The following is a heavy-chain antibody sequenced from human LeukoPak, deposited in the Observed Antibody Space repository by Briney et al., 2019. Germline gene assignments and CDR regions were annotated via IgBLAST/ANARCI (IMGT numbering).Heavy chain of an antibody. D-gene: IGHD3-10*01. Sequence: GESLKISCKGSGYSFTSYWIGWVRQMPGKGLEWMGIIYPGDSDTRYSPSFQGQVTISADKSISTAYLQWSSLKASDTAMYYCARRDGDGSVSWALNDAFDIWGQGTMVTVSS. J-gene: IGHJ3*02. V-gene: IGHV5-51*01. CDR3: ARRDGDGSVSWALNDAFDI. CDR1: GYSFTSYW. CDR2: IYPGDSDT.